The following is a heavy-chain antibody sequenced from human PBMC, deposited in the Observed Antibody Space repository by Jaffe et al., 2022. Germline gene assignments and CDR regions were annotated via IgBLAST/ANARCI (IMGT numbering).Heavy chain of an antibody. Sequence: EVQLVQSGAEVKKPGESLKISCKGSGYSFTSYWIGWVRQMPGKGLEWMGIIYPGDSDTRYSPSFQGQVTISADKSISTAYLQWSSLKASDTAMYYCARGAPAATTPCYWFDPWGQGTLVTVSS. D-gene: IGHD2-15*01. CDR3: ARGAPAATTPCYWFDP. J-gene: IGHJ5*02. CDR1: GYSFTSYW. V-gene: IGHV5-51*03. CDR2: IYPGDSDT.